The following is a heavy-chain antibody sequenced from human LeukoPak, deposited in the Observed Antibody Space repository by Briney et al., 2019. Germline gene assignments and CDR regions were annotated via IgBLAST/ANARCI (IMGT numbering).Heavy chain of an antibody. CDR3: ARVGSSREFDY. D-gene: IGHD3-10*01. V-gene: IGHV3-48*01. CDR2: ISGSSSTI. J-gene: IGHJ4*02. Sequence: GGSLRLSCAASGFTFSSYSMNWVRQAPGKGLEWVSYISGSSSTIYYADSVKGRFTISRDNAKNSLYLQMNSLRAEDTAVYYCARVGSSREFDYWGQGTLVTVSS. CDR1: GFTFSSYS.